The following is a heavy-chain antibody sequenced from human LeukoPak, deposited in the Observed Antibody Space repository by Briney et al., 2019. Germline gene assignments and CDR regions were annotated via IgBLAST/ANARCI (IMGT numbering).Heavy chain of an antibody. CDR1: GGSISSYY. Sequence: SETLSLTCTVSGGSISSYYWSWIRQPAGKGLEWIGRIYTSGSTNYNPSLKSRVTMSVDTSKNQFSLKLSSVTAADTAVYYCARRGIAAAGIIFDYWGQGTLVTVSS. CDR3: ARRGIAAAGIIFDY. D-gene: IGHD6-13*01. J-gene: IGHJ4*02. CDR2: IYTSGST. V-gene: IGHV4-4*07.